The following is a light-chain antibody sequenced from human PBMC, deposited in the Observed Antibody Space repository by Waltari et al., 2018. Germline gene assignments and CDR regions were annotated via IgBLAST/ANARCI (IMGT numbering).Light chain of an antibody. CDR3: TSYASSNSVV. Sequence: QSALTQPPSASGSPGQSVTISCTGTSSDVGVYNYVSWYQQHPGKAPTLMIYEVSKRPSGVPDRFSGSKSGNTASMTVSGLQAEDEADYYCTSYASSNSVVFGGGTKLTVL. J-gene: IGLJ2*01. CDR2: EVS. CDR1: SSDVGVYNY. V-gene: IGLV2-8*01.